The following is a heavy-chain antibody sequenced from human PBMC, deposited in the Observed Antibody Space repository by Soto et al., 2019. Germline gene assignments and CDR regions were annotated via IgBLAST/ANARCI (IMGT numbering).Heavy chain of an antibody. CDR3: ARDSLYSSSWYYYYGMDV. D-gene: IGHD6-13*01. J-gene: IGHJ6*02. CDR1: GFTVSSNY. V-gene: IGHV3-66*01. CDR2: IYSGGST. Sequence: GESLKISCAASGFTVSSNYMSWVRQAPGKGLEWVSVIYSGGSTYYADSVKGRFTISRDNSKNTLYLQMNSLRAEDTAVYYCARDSLYSSSWYYYYGMDVWGQGTTVTVSS.